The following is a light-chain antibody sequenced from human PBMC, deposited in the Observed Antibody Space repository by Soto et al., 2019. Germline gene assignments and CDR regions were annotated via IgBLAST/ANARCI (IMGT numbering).Light chain of an antibody. J-gene: IGLJ3*02. V-gene: IGLV2-23*02. Sequence: QSALTQPASVSGSPGQSITISCTGTSSDVGLYNLVYLYQHLPGKAPKLIIYEVNERPSGISDRFSGSKSGNTASLTISGRQDEDEADYYCCSYVGSSILMFGGGTRLTVL. CDR2: EVN. CDR1: SSDVGLYNL. CDR3: CSYVGSSILM.